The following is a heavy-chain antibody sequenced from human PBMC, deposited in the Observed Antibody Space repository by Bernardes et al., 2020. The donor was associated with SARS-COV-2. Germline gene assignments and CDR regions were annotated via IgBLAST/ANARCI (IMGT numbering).Heavy chain of an antibody. Sequence: GGSLSLSCVVSGFSFRHSWMSWVRQAPGKGLQWVAITNEDGTKKDYVDSAKGRFTISRDNAKNSLYLQMNSLSAEDTAVYFCARDIGYSTYDSWGLGTLVTVSS. CDR3: ARDIGYSTYDS. D-gene: IGHD4-4*01. CDR2: TNEDGTKK. J-gene: IGHJ5*01. V-gene: IGHV3-7*01. CDR1: GFSFRHSW.